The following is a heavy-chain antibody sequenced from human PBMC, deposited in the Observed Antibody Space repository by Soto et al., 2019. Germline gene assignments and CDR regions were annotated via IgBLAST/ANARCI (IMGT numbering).Heavy chain of an antibody. J-gene: IGHJ3*02. V-gene: IGHV5-51*01. CDR3: ASDSHCDGGNCPMGGFDM. D-gene: IGHD2-15*01. Sequence: GESLKISCKGSGYRFTSYWIVWVRQMPGKGPEWMGIIYPGDSDTRYSPSFQGQVAISADTALSTTYLQWDTLKPSDTAIYFCASDSHCDGGNCPMGGFDMWGQGTMVTVSS. CDR1: GYRFTSYW. CDR2: IYPGDSDT.